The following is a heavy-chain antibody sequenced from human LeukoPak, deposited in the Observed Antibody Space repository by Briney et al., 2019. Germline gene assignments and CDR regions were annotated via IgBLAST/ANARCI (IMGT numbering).Heavy chain of an antibody. Sequence: PSQTLSLTCTVSGGSISSGDYYWSWIRQPPGKGLKWMGDIFYGGSTYYNPSLKSRATISVDTSKNQFSLKLSSVTAADTAVYYCAKADIVVVPAASYYYYGMDVWGKGTTVTVSS. CDR2: IFYGGST. CDR1: GGSISSGDYY. CDR3: AKADIVVVPAASYYYYGMDV. J-gene: IGHJ6*04. V-gene: IGHV4-30-4*01. D-gene: IGHD2-2*01.